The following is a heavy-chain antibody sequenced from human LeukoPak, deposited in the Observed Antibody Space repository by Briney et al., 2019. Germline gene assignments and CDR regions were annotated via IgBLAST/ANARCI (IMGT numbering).Heavy chain of an antibody. Sequence: PGGSLRLSCAASGFTFSRYWMSWVRQAPGKGLEWVSLIYSGRSTYYADSVKGRFIISRDNSKNTLYLQMNSLRAEDTAVYYCARYSGTFSNSYFDCWGQGTLVTVSS. J-gene: IGHJ4*02. D-gene: IGHD1-26*01. CDR1: GFTFSRYW. CDR2: IYSGRST. CDR3: ARYSGTFSNSYFDC. V-gene: IGHV3-66*01.